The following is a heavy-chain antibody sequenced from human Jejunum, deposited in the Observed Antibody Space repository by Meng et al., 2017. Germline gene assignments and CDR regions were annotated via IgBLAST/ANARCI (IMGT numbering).Heavy chain of an antibody. CDR1: CGSVSSGFYY. CDR2: ISDSGTT. CDR3: ARDSETYPTYFDY. J-gene: IGHJ4*02. Sequence: QRRLQGSGTGVGRRSATLFLTCTVSCGSVSSGFYYWSWIRQPPGKGLEWIGYISDSGTTNYNPSLKSRVTMSVDTSKNHFSLKLTSVTAADTAVYFCARDSETYPTYFDYWGQGTLVTVSS. V-gene: IGHV4-61*03. D-gene: IGHD5-24*01.